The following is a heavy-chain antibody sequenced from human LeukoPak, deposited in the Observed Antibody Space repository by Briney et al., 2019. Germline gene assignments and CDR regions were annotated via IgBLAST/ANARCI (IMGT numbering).Heavy chain of an antibody. J-gene: IGHJ2*01. V-gene: IGHV4-39*07. Sequence: SETLSLTCTVSGGSISSPDYYWGWVRQPPGKGLEWIGNIYYSGSTNYNPSLKSRVTISVDTSKNQFSLKLSSVTAADTAVYYCARAKYWYSDLWGRGTLVTVSS. CDR1: GGSISSPDYY. CDR3: ARAKYWYSDL. CDR2: IYYSGST.